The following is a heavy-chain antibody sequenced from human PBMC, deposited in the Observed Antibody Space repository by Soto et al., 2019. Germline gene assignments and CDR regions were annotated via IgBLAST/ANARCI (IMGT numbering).Heavy chain of an antibody. CDR3: ERARWSDAFDV. V-gene: IGHV4-38-2*01. CDR1: GFFISSGDY. CDR2: IFHGVNT. Sequence: SETLSLTGAVSGFFISSGDYSGWIRKPPGKGLEWIGSIFHGVNTYYNPSLKSRVNISVDMSKNQFSLKLNSVTAADTAVYYCERARWSDAFDVLGQGT. D-gene: IGHD2-15*01. J-gene: IGHJ3*01.